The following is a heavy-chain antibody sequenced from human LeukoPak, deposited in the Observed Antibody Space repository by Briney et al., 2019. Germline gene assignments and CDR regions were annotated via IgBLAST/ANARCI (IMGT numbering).Heavy chain of an antibody. CDR3: ARGMCSGGSCPPGYYFDY. J-gene: IGHJ4*02. D-gene: IGHD2-15*01. Sequence: PSETLSLTCAVYGGSFSGYYWSWIRQPPGKGLEWIGEINHSGSTSYNPSLKSRVTISVDTSKNQFSLKLSSVTAADTAVYYCARGMCSGGSCPPGYYFDYWGQGTLVTVSS. V-gene: IGHV4-34*01. CDR1: GGSFSGYY. CDR2: INHSGST.